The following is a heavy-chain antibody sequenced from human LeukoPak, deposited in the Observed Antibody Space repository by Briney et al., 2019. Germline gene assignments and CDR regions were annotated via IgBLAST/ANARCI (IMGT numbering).Heavy chain of an antibody. V-gene: IGHV3-21*01. D-gene: IGHD6-13*01. CDR1: GFTFSSYA. CDR2: ISSSSSYI. CDR3: AREQIAAAGTGDWFDP. Sequence: GGSLRLSCGASGFTFSSYAMNWVRQAPGKGLEWVSSISSSSSYIYYADSVKGRFTISRDNAKNSLYLQMNSLRAEDTAVYYCAREQIAAAGTGDWFDPWGQGTLVTVSS. J-gene: IGHJ5*02.